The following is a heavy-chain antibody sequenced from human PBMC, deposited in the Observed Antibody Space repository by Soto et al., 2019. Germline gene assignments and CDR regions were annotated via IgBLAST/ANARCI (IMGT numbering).Heavy chain of an antibody. CDR1: GFTFSSYA. D-gene: IGHD1-1*01. J-gene: IGHJ5*02. V-gene: IGHV3-30-3*01. Sequence: QVQLVESGGGVVQPGRSLRLSCAASGFTFSSYAMHWVRQAPGKGLAWVAVISYDGSNKYYADSVKGRFTIYRDNSKNTLYLQMNSLRAEDTAVYYCARDGVHLERLYNWFDPWGQGTLVTVSS. CDR2: ISYDGSNK. CDR3: ARDGVHLERLYNWFDP.